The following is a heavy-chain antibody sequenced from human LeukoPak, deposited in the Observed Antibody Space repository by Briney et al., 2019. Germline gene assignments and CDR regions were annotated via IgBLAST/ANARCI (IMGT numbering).Heavy chain of an antibody. CDR3: ARGRRSSWYHDY. Sequence: SQTLSLTCTVSGGSISSGGYYWSWIRQHPGKGLEWIGEINHSGGTDYNPSLKSRVTISVDTSKNQFSLKLSSVTAADTAVYYCARGRRSSWYHDYWGQGTLVTVSS. D-gene: IGHD6-13*01. CDR1: GGSISSGGYY. V-gene: IGHV4-31*03. CDR2: INHSGGT. J-gene: IGHJ4*02.